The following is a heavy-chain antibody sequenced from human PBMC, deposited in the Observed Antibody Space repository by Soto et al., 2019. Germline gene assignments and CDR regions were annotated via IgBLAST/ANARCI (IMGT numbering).Heavy chain of an antibody. Sequence: QVQLQESGPGLLKPSETLSLTCTVSGGSLSSGDDYWSWIRQPPGKGLEWIGYIYSSGSTDYNPSLKFRVTISVDTSKNQFSLTLSSVTAADTAVYYCASRGYSTSSFDFWGQGTLVTVSS. V-gene: IGHV4-30-4*01. CDR3: ASRGYSTSSFDF. D-gene: IGHD6-6*01. J-gene: IGHJ4*02. CDR2: IYSSGST. CDR1: GGSLSSGDDY.